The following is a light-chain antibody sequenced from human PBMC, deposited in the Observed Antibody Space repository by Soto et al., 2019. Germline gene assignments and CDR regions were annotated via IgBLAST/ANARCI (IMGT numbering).Light chain of an antibody. CDR1: QSISSW. CDR2: KAS. CDR3: QQYRA. J-gene: IGKJ1*01. Sequence: DIQMTQSPSTLSASVGDRATITCRASQSISSWLAWYQQKPGKAPKLLIYKASSLESGVPSRFSGSGSGTEFTLTISSLQPDDFATYYCQQYRAFGQGTKVDIK. V-gene: IGKV1-5*03.